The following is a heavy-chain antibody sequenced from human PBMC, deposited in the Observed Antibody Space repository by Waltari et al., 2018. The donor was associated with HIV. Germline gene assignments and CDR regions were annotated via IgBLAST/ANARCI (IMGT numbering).Heavy chain of an antibody. D-gene: IGHD6-13*01. J-gene: IGHJ4*02. CDR1: HFSISSGHY. Sequence: QVQLQESGPGLVKPSDTLSLTCAVSHFSISSGHYWGWIRQSPGKGLEWIGSVFHSGGTFSKPSFRSRVSISVDTSKNQFSLTLTSVTAADTAVYYCARQPAPDSTWFQIYFDYWGQGTVVTVSS. CDR2: VFHSGGT. V-gene: IGHV4-38-2*01. CDR3: ARQPAPDSTWFQIYFDY.